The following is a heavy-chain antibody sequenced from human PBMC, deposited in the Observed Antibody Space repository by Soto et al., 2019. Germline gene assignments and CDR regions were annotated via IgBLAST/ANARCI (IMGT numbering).Heavy chain of an antibody. D-gene: IGHD3-9*01. Sequence: PSETLSLTCTVSGGSISSYYWSWIRQPPGKGLEWIGYIYYSGSTNYNPSLKSRVTISVDTSKNQFSLKLSSVTAADTAVYYCARALRYPKGWFDPWGQGTLVTVSS. CDR2: IYYSGST. V-gene: IGHV4-59*01. CDR3: ARALRYPKGWFDP. CDR1: GGSISSYY. J-gene: IGHJ5*02.